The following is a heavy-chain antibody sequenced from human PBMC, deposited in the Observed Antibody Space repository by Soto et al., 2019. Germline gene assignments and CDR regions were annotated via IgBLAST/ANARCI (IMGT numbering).Heavy chain of an antibody. V-gene: IGHV1-18*01. CDR1: GYTFTSYG. D-gene: IGHD3-10*01. CDR3: ARDLGSHYYGSGSYPYYYYYGMDV. Sequence: ASVKVSCKASGYTFTSYGISWVRQAPGQGLEWMGWISDYNGNTNYAQKLQGRVTMTTDTSTSTAYMELRSLRSDDTAVYYCARDLGSHYYGSGSYPYYYYYGMDVWGQGTTFTVSS. J-gene: IGHJ6*02. CDR2: ISDYNGNT.